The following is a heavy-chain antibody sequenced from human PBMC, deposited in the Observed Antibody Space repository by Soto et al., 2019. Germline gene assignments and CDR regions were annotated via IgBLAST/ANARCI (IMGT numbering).Heavy chain of an antibody. Sequence: EVQLLESGGGLVQPGGSLRLSCAASGFTFSSYAMSWVRQAPGKGLEWVSAISGSGGSTYYADSVKGRFTISRDNSKNTRYLQMHSVRAEDTAVYYCAKASGSKDAFDIWGQGTMVTGSS. V-gene: IGHV3-23*01. D-gene: IGHD3-10*01. J-gene: IGHJ3*02. CDR2: ISGSGGST. CDR1: GFTFSSYA. CDR3: AKASGSKDAFDI.